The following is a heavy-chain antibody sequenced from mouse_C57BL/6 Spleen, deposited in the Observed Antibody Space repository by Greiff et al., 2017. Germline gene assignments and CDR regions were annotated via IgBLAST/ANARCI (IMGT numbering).Heavy chain of an antibody. CDR1: GFSLTSYG. V-gene: IGHV2-2*01. Sequence: QVQLKESGPGLVQPSQSLSITCTVSGFSLTSYGVHWVRQSPGKGLEWLGVIWSGGITDYNAAFISRLSISKDNSKSQVFFKMNSLQADDTAIYYCARGGSQPWFAYWGQGTLVTVSA. CDR3: ARGGSQPWFAY. CDR2: IWSGGIT. J-gene: IGHJ3*01.